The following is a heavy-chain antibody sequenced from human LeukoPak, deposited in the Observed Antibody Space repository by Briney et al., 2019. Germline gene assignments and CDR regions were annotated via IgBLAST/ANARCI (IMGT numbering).Heavy chain of an antibody. CDR2: IYGSGDTT. CDR3: ARGVEPLAANTLAY. Sequence: GGSLGLSCAASGFTFSTYSMSWVRQAPLKGLEWVSVIYGSGDTTNYADSVKGRFTISRDNSKNMLYLQMHGLRAEDTAVYYCARGVEPLAANTLAYWGQGTLVTVSS. V-gene: IGHV3-23*01. J-gene: IGHJ4*02. CDR1: GFTFSTYS. D-gene: IGHD1-14*01.